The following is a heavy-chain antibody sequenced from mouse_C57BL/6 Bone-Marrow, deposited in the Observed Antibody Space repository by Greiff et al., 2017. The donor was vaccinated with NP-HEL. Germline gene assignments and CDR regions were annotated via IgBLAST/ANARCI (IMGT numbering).Heavy chain of an antibody. CDR1: GFTFSDYY. J-gene: IGHJ3*01. D-gene: IGHD2-3*01. Sequence: EVMLVESEGGLVQPGSSMKLSCTASGFTFSDYYIAWVRQVPEKGLEWVANINYDGSSTYYLDSLKSRFIISRDNAKNILYLQMSSLKSEDTATYYCAREDDGYPWFAYWGQGTLVTVSA. CDR3: AREDDGYPWFAY. CDR2: INYDGSST. V-gene: IGHV5-16*01.